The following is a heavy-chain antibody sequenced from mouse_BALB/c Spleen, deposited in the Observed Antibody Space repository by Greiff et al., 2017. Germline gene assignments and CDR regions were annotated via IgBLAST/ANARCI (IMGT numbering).Heavy chain of an antibody. CDR2: ISSGSSTI. D-gene: IGHD1-1*01. V-gene: IGHV5-17*02. CDR1: GFTFSSFG. Sequence: EVKLVESGGGLVQPGGSRKLSCAASGFTFSSFGMHWVRQAPEKGLEWVAYISSGSSTIYYADTVKGRFTISRDNPKNTLFLQMTSLRSEDTAMYYCARGLREGFYFDYWGQGTTLTVSS. J-gene: IGHJ2*01. CDR3: ARGLREGFYFDY.